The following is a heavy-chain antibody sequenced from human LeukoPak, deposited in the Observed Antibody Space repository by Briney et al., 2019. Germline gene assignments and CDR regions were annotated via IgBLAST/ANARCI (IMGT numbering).Heavy chain of an antibody. Sequence: KPSETLSLTCTVSGGSISNYYWSWIRQPPGKGLEYIGFIYHSGITNYNPSLKSRLTMSVDKSKNQCSLRLSSVTAADTAIYFCARSTQASSTSFDCWGQGTLVTVSS. J-gene: IGHJ4*02. CDR3: ARSTQASSTSFDC. CDR2: IYHSGIT. CDR1: GGSISNYY. D-gene: IGHD6-6*01. V-gene: IGHV4-59*01.